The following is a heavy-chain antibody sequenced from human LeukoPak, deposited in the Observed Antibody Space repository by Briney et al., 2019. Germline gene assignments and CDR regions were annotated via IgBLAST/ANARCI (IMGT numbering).Heavy chain of an antibody. CDR2: IYSGGST. CDR3: ARERYSSSFRDAFDI. J-gene: IGHJ3*02. Sequence: PGGSLRLSCAASGFTVSSNYMSWVRQAPGKGLEWVSVIYSGGSTYYADSVKGRFTISRDNSKNTLYLQMNSLRAEDTAVYYCARERYSSSFRDAFDIWGQGTMVTVSS. CDR1: GFTVSSNY. V-gene: IGHV3-53*01. D-gene: IGHD6-6*01.